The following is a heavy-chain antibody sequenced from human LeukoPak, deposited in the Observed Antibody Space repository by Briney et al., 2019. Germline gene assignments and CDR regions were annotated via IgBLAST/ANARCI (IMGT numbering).Heavy chain of an antibody. J-gene: IGHJ4*02. V-gene: IGHV4-4*09. CDR2: IYTSGST. CDR3: ARDPGWYFDY. CDR1: GGSISSYY. Sequence: SSETLSLTCTVSGGSISSYYWSWIRQPPGKGLEWIGYIYTSGSTNYNPSLKSRVTISVDPSKNQFSLKLSSVTAADTAVYYCARDPGWYFDYWGQGTLVTVSS.